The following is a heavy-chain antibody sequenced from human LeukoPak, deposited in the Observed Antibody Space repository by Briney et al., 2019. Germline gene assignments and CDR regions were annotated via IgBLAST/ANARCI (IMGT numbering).Heavy chain of an antibody. Sequence: ASVKVSCKTSGYTFADYFIHWVRQAPGQGLEYMGRINANSGGTEYQQKFQGRVTTTRDMSISTAYVEVNWLISDDTAIYYCARDVSSTPNWEFDYWGQGTTVTVSS. CDR1: GYTFADYF. D-gene: IGHD1-26*01. V-gene: IGHV1-2*06. CDR2: INANSGGT. CDR3: ARDVSSTPNWEFDY. J-gene: IGHJ4*02.